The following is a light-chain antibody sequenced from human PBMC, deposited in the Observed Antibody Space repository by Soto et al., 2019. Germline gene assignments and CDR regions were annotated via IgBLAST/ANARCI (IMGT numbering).Light chain of an antibody. Sequence: SYELTQPPSVSVAPGKTARITCGGNNIGSKSVHWYQQKPGQAPVLVIYYDSDRPSGIPERFSGSNSANTATLTISRVEAGDEADYYCQVWDSSSDRDLVFGGGTKLTVL. CDR2: YDS. CDR1: NIGSKS. J-gene: IGLJ2*01. CDR3: QVWDSSSDRDLV. V-gene: IGLV3-21*04.